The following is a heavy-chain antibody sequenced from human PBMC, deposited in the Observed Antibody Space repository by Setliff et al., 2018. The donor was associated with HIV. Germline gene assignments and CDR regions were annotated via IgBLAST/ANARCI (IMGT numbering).Heavy chain of an antibody. V-gene: IGHV1-46*01. CDR2: INPGGGST. J-gene: IGHJ4*02. D-gene: IGHD6-19*01. CDR1: GYTFTSYS. CDR3: ARDSSGWSPFDY. Sequence: ASVKVSCKASGYTFTSYSMHWVRQAPGQGREWMGMINPGGGSTSYAQKFQGRVTLTRDTSTSTVYMEMSSLRSEDTAVYYCARDSSGWSPFDYWGQGTLVTVSS.